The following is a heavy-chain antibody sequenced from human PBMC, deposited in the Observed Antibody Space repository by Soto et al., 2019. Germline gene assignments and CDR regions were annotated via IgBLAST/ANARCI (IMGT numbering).Heavy chain of an antibody. V-gene: IGHV3-21*01. J-gene: IGHJ4*02. CDR2: ISSSSSYI. CDR3: ARAPLGLMVRGVISDY. CDR1: GFTFSSYS. D-gene: IGHD3-10*01. Sequence: GGSLRLSCAASGFTFSSYSMNWVRQAPGKGLEWVSSISSSSSYIYYADSVKGRFTISRDNAKNSLYLQMNSLRAEDTAVYYCARAPLGLMVRGVISDYWGQGTLVTVSS.